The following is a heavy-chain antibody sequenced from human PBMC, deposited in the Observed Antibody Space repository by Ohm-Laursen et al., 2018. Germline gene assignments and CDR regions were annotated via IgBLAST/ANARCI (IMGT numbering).Heavy chain of an antibody. J-gene: IGHJ6*02. CDR2: ISGSGGST. CDR1: GFTFSSYA. Sequence: SLRLSCAASGFTFSSYAMSWVRQAPGKGLEWVSAISGSGGSTYYADSVKGRFTISRDNSKNTLYLQMNSLRAEDTAVYYCAKDRATVTNYYYYGMDVWGQGTTVTVSS. CDR3: AKDRATVTNYYYYGMDV. D-gene: IGHD4-17*01. V-gene: IGHV3-23*01.